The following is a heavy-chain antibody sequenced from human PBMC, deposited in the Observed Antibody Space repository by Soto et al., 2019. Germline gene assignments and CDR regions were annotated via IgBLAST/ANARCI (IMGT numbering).Heavy chain of an antibody. CDR1: GGSISSYY. J-gene: IGHJ6*02. CDR2: IYYSGST. D-gene: IGHD3-22*01. Sequence: SETLSLTCTVSGGSISSYYWSWIRQPPGKGLDWIGYIYYSGSTNYNPSLKSRVTISVDTSKNQFSLKLSSVTAADTAVYYCARDRYYDSSGYHYYYYGMDVWGQGTTVTVSS. V-gene: IGHV4-59*01. CDR3: ARDRYYDSSGYHYYYYGMDV.